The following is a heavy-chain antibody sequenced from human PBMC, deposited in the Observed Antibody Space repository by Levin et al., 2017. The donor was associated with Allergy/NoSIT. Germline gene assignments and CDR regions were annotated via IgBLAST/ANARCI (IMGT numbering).Heavy chain of an antibody. J-gene: IGHJ4*02. CDR3: ARDLSLNYYYSLGYYAFDY. Sequence: PGGSLRLSCVASGFTFSTCSMNWVRQAPGKGLEWVASISSDGNYIHYADSLKGRFTVSRDNAKNSVYLHMGSLRAEDTAVYYCARDLSLNYYYSLGYYAFDYWGQGTLVTVSS. CDR2: ISSDGNYI. D-gene: IGHD3-22*01. CDR1: GFTFSTCS. V-gene: IGHV3-21*01.